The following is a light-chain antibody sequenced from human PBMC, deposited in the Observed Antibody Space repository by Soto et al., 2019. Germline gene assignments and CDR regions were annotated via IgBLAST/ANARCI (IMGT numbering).Light chain of an antibody. CDR3: QQYNNWPPLT. Sequence: EIVMTQSTATLSVSAGERVTLSCRASQSVSSNLAWYQQKPGQAPRLLIYGASTRATGMPARFSGSGSGTDYTLTISSLQSEDVAVYYCQQYNNWPPLTFGGGTKVEIK. V-gene: IGKV3D-15*01. CDR2: GAS. CDR1: QSVSSN. J-gene: IGKJ4*01.